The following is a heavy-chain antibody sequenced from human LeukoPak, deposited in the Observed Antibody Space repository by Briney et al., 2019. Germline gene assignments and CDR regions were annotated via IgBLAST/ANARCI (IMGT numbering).Heavy chain of an antibody. CDR3: ARAREMTTIALIYY. Sequence: PGRSLRLSCVASGFTFSSYAMHWVRQAPGKGLEWVAVISYDGSKKYYADSVKGRFTISRDNSKNTLYLQMNSLRAADTAVYHCARAREMTTIALIYYWGQGTLVTVSS. CDR2: ISYDGSKK. CDR1: GFTFSSYA. V-gene: IGHV3-30-3*01. J-gene: IGHJ4*02. D-gene: IGHD5-24*01.